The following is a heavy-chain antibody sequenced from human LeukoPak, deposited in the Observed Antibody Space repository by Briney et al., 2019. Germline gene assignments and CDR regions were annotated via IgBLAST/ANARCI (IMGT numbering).Heavy chain of an antibody. CDR2: ITGSGGST. Sequence: GGSLRLSCAASGFTFSSYGMSWFRQAPGKGLEWLSAITGSGGSTYSADSVQGRFTISRDNSKNTLYLQMSSLRVEDTAVYYCANSPKSDYWGQGTLVTVSS. V-gene: IGHV3-23*01. CDR3: ANSPKSDY. CDR1: GFTFSSYG. J-gene: IGHJ4*02.